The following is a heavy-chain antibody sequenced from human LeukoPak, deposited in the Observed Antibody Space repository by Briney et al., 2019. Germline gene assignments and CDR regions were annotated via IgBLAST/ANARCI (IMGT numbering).Heavy chain of an antibody. CDR3: ARAGGSYVGPGWFDP. D-gene: IGHD1-26*01. J-gene: IGHJ5*02. CDR2: IRQDGSKT. CDR1: GFTFSSYW. V-gene: IGHV3-7*01. Sequence: GGSLRLSCAASGFTFSSYWMSWVRQAPGKGLEWVANIRQDGSKTYSVDSVKGRFTISRDNAKNSLYLQMNSLRVEDTAVYYCARAGGSYVGPGWFDPWGQGTLVSVSS.